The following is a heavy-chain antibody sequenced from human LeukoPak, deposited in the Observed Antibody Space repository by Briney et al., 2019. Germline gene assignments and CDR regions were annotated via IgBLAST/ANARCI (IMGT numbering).Heavy chain of an antibody. J-gene: IGHJ6*02. V-gene: IGHV1-2*02. CDR2: INPNRGGT. CDR1: GYTFTGYY. D-gene: IGHD3-22*01. Sequence: ASVKVSCKASGYTFTGYYMHWVRQAPGQGLEWMGWINPNRGGTNYAQKFQGRVTMTRDTSISTAYMELSRLRSDDTAVYYCARGRYYYDSPESGMDVWGQGTTVTVSS. CDR3: ARGRYYYDSPESGMDV.